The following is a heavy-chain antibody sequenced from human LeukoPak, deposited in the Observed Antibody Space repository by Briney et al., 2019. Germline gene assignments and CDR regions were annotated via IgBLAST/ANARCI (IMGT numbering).Heavy chain of an antibody. D-gene: IGHD3-10*01. CDR1: GYTFTGYY. Sequence: ASVKVSCKASGYTFTGYYMHWVRQAPGQGLEWMGWINPNSGGTNYAQKFQGRVTMTRDTPISTAYMELSRLRSDDTAVYYCARGWSYYGSGSYYIDPHFDYWGQGTLVTVPS. V-gene: IGHV1-2*02. J-gene: IGHJ4*02. CDR2: INPNSGGT. CDR3: ARGWSYYGSGSYYIDPHFDY.